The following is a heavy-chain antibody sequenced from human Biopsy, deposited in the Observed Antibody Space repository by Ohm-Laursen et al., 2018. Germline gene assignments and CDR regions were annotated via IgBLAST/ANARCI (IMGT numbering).Heavy chain of an antibody. V-gene: IGHV4-59*01. CDR2: IYYTGNT. J-gene: IGHJ2*01. CDR1: GDSISTYY. D-gene: IGHD3-22*01. Sequence: SVTLSLTCTVSGDSISTYYWSWIRQPPGKGLQWIGYIYYTGNTDYNPSLQSRVTISVDTSKNHFSLRLWSMTPADTAMYYCARDRGYYSDRTVPGYFDLWGRGTLVTVSS. CDR3: ARDRGYYSDRTVPGYFDL.